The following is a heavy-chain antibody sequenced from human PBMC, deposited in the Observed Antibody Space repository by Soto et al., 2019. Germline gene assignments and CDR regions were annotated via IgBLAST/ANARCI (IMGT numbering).Heavy chain of an antibody. D-gene: IGHD5-18*01. V-gene: IGHV4-30-4*01. CDR2: IYYSGST. Sequence: QVQLQESGPGLVKPSQTLSLTCTVSGGSISSGDYYWSWIRQPPGKGLEWIGYIYYSGSTYYNPSLNRRVTLSVDTAKNQFSLKLSSVTAADTAVYYCARDRMEGGWLQRIDYWGQGTLVTVSS. CDR3: ARDRMEGGWLQRIDY. CDR1: GGSISSGDYY. J-gene: IGHJ4*02.